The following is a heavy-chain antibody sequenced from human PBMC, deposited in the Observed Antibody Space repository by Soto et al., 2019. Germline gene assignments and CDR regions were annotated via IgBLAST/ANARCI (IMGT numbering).Heavy chain of an antibody. V-gene: IGHV3-53*02. CDR3: ARVPGRL. CDR2: VYSGGAT. J-gene: IGHJ4*02. CDR1: GFTVSRNY. Sequence: QLVETGGGLIQPGTSLTLSCAASGFTVSRNYMTWVRQAPGKGLEWVSFVYSGGATFYADSVKGRFILYRNDSQNTMYIQMSDLRADDTAVYYCARVPGRLWGRGTLVTVAS. D-gene: IGHD3-10*01.